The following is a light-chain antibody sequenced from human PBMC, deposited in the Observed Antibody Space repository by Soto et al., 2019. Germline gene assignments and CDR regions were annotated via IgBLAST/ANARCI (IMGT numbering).Light chain of an antibody. Sequence: DIQMTQSPSSLSAAVGDRVTITCRASQGINDFLAWFQQKPGEAPKSLIYSASTLHSGVPSKFTGSGSGTDFTLTISGLQPEDFATYFCQQYHSYPITFGQGTRLEIK. CDR2: SAS. J-gene: IGKJ5*01. V-gene: IGKV1-16*02. CDR3: QQYHSYPIT. CDR1: QGINDF.